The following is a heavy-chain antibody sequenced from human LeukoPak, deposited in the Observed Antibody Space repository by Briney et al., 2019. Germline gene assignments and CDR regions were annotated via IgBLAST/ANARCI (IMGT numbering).Heavy chain of an antibody. J-gene: IGHJ4*02. CDR1: GFTFSGYG. CDR3: ARTPGGCSGGSCYSGSFDY. V-gene: IGHV3-33*01. Sequence: PGRSLRLSCAASGFTFSGYGMHWVRQAPGKGLEWVAVIWYDGSNKYYADSVKGRFTISRDNSKNTLYLQMNSLRAEDTAVYYCARTPGGCSGGSCYSGSFDYWGQGTLVTVSS. CDR2: IWYDGSNK. D-gene: IGHD2-15*01.